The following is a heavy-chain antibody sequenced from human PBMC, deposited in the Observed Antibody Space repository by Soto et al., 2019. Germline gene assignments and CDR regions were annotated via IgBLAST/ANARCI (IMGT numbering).Heavy chain of an antibody. V-gene: IGHV1-69*01. CDR1: GGTFSSYA. Sequence: QVQLVQSGAEVKQPGSSVKVSCKASGGTFSSYAISWVRQAPGQGLEWMGGIIPIFGTANYAQKFQGRVTITADESTSTAYMELSSLRSEDTAVYYCARQGGGIAAAGIGWCDPWGQGTLVTVSS. CDR2: IIPIFGTA. D-gene: IGHD6-13*01. CDR3: ARQGGGIAAAGIGWCDP. J-gene: IGHJ5*02.